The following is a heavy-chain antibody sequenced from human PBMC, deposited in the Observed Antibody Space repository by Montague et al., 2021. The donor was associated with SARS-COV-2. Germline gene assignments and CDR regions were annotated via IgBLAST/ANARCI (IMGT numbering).Heavy chain of an antibody. Sequence: SETLSLTCTVSGGSISSSSYYWGWIRQPPGKGLEWIGSIYYSGSTNYNPSLKSRVTISVDTSKNQFSLKLSSVTAADTAVYYCAREVGRGYRGYEGEYWGQGTLVTVSS. CDR2: IYYSGST. J-gene: IGHJ4*02. CDR3: AREVGRGYRGYEGEY. V-gene: IGHV4-39*07. D-gene: IGHD5-12*01. CDR1: GGSISSSSYY.